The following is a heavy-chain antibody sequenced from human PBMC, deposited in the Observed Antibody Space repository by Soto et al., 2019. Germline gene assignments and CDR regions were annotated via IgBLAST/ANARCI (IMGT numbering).Heavy chain of an antibody. D-gene: IGHD3-10*01. CDR3: AREGVQHGSGPYYYYGMDV. CDR1: GFTFSSYS. V-gene: IGHV3-21*01. J-gene: IGHJ6*02. Sequence: EVQLVESGGGLVKPGGSLRLSCAASGFTFSSYSMNWVRQAPGKGLWWVSSISRSSSYIYYADSVTGRFTISRDKAKNSLYMQMNSLRAEDTAVYYCAREGVQHGSGPYYYYGMDVWGQGNTVTVAS. CDR2: ISRSSSYI.